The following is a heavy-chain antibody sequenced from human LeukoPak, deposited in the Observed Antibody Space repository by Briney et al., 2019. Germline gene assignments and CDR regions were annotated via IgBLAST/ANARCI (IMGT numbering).Heavy chain of an antibody. CDR1: GFIFSSYA. CDR2: ISGSGEST. J-gene: IGHJ5*02. D-gene: IGHD3-3*01. Sequence: GGSLRLSCEGSGFIFSSYAMTWVRQASGKGLQWVSSISGSGESTYYADSMKGRFTISRDNSKNTLSLQMNSLRAEDTAVYFCAKGWEFRVVIPAAVSWGQGTLVTVSS. CDR3: AKGWEFRVVIPAAVS. V-gene: IGHV3-23*01.